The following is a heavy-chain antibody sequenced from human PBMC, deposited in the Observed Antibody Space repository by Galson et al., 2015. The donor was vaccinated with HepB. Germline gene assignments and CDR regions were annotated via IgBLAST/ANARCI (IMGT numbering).Heavy chain of an antibody. V-gene: IGHV3-30*02. Sequence: SLRLSCAASGFIFSSYGMHWVRQAPGKGLEWVAFIRYDESNRYYADSVKGRFTISRGNSKNTLFLQMNSLRPEDTAVYYCAQAHSAVAENWGQGTLVTVSS. J-gene: IGHJ4*02. CDR1: GFIFSSYG. CDR2: IRYDESNR. D-gene: IGHD4-11*01. CDR3: AQAHSAVAEN.